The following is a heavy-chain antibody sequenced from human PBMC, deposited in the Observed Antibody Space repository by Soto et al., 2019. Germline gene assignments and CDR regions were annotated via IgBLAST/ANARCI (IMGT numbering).Heavy chain of an antibody. J-gene: IGHJ4*02. CDR2: ISPYKGHT. D-gene: IGHD4-17*01. V-gene: IGHV1-18*01. Sequence: QVQLVQSGAEVKKPGASVKVSCKASGYTFTSYGISWVRQAPGQGLEWMGWISPYKGHTNYAQNLQGRVTMTTDTPSSTAWMELRSLRSDDTAVYYCARTTEGMWSDYWGQGTPVTVSS. CDR3: ARTTEGMWSDY. CDR1: GYTFTSYG.